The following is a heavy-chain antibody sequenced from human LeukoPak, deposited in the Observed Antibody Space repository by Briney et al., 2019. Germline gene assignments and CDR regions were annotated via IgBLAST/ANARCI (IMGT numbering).Heavy chain of an antibody. J-gene: IGHJ4*02. D-gene: IGHD5-12*01. V-gene: IGHV3-23*01. CDR2: ISGSGDTT. Sequence: GGSLRLSCAASGFTFSSYAMSWVRQAPGKGLEWVSAISGSGDTTSYTDSVKGRFSISRDNSNNTLYLQMNSLRAEDTAVYYCAKDRESRYGAYDLGDNWGQGTLVTVSS. CDR3: AKDRESRYGAYDLGDN. CDR1: GFTFSSYA.